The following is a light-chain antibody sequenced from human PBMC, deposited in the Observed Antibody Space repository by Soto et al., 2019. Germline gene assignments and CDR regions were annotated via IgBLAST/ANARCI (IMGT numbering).Light chain of an antibody. CDR1: QNIFYNSNNKNY. V-gene: IGKV4-1*01. Sequence: DIVMTQSPDSLAMSLGERATINCKSSQNIFYNSNNKNYLAWYQQKPGQPPKLXIYGASTRESGVPDRFSGSGSGTDFTLTINSLQAEDVAVYYCQQYYSKQWTFGQGTKVDIK. CDR2: GAS. J-gene: IGKJ1*01. CDR3: QQYYSKQWT.